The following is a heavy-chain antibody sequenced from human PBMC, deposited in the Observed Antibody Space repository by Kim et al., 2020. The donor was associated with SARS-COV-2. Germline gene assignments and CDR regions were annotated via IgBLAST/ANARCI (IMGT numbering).Heavy chain of an antibody. CDR1: GFTFSSYC. J-gene: IGHJ4*02. V-gene: IGHV3-30*18. CDR3: AKGDFSRGWYTPDY. D-gene: IGHD6-19*01. CDR2: ISYDGSNK. Sequence: GGSLRLSCAASGFTFSSYCMHWVRQAPGKGLEWVADISYDGSNKYYADSVKGRFTISRDNSKNTLYLQMNSLRAEDTAVYYCAKGDFSRGWYTPDYWGQGTLVTVSS.